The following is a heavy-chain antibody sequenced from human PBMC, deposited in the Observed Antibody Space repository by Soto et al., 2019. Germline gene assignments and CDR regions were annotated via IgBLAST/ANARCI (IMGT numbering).Heavy chain of an antibody. V-gene: IGHV4-30-4*01. CDR3: ARGGSYQLLWDYYYYGMDV. CDR1: GGSISSGDYY. J-gene: IGHJ6*02. D-gene: IGHD2-2*01. CDR2: SYYSGST. Sequence: PSETLSLTCTVSGGSISSGDYYWSWIRQPPGKGLEWIGYSYYSGSTYYNPSLKSRVTISVDTSKNQFSLKLSSVTAADTAVYYCARGGSYQLLWDYYYYGMDVWGQGTTGTVSS.